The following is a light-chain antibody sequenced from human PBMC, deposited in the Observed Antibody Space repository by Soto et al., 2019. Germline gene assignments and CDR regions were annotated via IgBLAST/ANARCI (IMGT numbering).Light chain of an antibody. CDR3: SSFTTSSTWV. Sequence: QSALTQPASVSGSPGHSITGSCTGTSSDVGNYNYVSWYQQHPGKAPKLIIYEVSNRPSGVSNRFSGSKSGNTASLSISGLQAEDEGDYYCSSFTTSSTWVFGGETKLTVL. J-gene: IGLJ3*02. CDR1: SSDVGNYNY. CDR2: EVS. V-gene: IGLV2-14*01.